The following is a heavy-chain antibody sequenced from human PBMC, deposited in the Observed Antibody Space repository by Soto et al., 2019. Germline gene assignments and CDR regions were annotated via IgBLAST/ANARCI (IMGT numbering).Heavy chain of an antibody. V-gene: IGHV3-23*01. CDR3: AKTPRYGSGGSCYGGYFDY. CDR2: ISGGGGGT. Sequence: EVQLLESGGGLAQPGGSLRLSCAASGFTFRSYAMGWVRQAPGKGLEWVPTISGGGGGTYYADSVKGRFTISRDNSKNTLYLQMNSLRAEDTAVYYCAKTPRYGSGGSCYGGYFDYWGQGTLVTVSS. J-gene: IGHJ4*02. CDR1: GFTFRSYA. D-gene: IGHD2-15*01.